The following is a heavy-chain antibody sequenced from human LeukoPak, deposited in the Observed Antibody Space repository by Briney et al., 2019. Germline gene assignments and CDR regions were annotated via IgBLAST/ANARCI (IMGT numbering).Heavy chain of an antibody. Sequence: GASVKVSCKASGYTFTDYYMHWVRQAPGQGLEWMGWINPNSGGTNYAQKFQGRVTMTRDTSISTAYMELSRLRSDDTAMYYCARAVQWDLLYWGQGTLVAVSS. CDR1: GYTFTDYY. J-gene: IGHJ4*02. V-gene: IGHV1-2*02. CDR3: ARAVQWDLLY. CDR2: INPNSGGT. D-gene: IGHD1-26*01.